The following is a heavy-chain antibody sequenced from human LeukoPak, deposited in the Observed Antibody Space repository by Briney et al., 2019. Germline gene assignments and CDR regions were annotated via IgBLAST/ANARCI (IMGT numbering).Heavy chain of an antibody. CDR1: GGSMSDYY. CDR2: IYYSGST. J-gene: IGHJ4*02. V-gene: IGHV4-59*01. D-gene: IGHD2-8*02. Sequence: PSETLSLTRTVSGGSMSDYYWSWIRQPPGKGLEWIGCIYYSGSTDYNPSLKSRVTMSVDTSKNQFSLKLRSVTAADTALYYCARVASTGPFDYWGQGTLVTVSS. CDR3: ARVASTGPFDY.